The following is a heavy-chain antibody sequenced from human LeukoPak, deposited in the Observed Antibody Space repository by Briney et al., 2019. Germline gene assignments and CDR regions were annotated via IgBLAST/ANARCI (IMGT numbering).Heavy chain of an antibody. CDR3: ARDVRAGNFLSRWFDP. V-gene: IGHV5-51*01. CDR2: IYLVDSDI. Sequence: GESLKISCQASGYSFTDYWIGWVRQMPGKGLEWMGMIYLVDSDIRYNPSFQGQVTISADKSISTAYLQWSSLKASDTAMYYCARDVRAGNFLSRWFDPWGQGTLVTVSS. CDR1: GYSFTDYW. D-gene: IGHD6-13*01. J-gene: IGHJ5*02.